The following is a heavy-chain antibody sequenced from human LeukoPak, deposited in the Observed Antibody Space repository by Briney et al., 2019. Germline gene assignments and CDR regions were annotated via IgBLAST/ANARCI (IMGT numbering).Heavy chain of an antibody. V-gene: IGHV3-74*01. CDR2: INSDGSST. CDR1: GFTFSNSA. Sequence: GGSLRLSCAGSGFTFSNSAMSWVRQAPGKGLVWVSRINSDGSSTTYADSVKGRFTISRDNAKNTLYLQMNSLRAEDTAVYYCVYSGNSRFDYWGQGTLVTVSS. CDR3: VYSGNSRFDY. D-gene: IGHD1-26*01. J-gene: IGHJ4*02.